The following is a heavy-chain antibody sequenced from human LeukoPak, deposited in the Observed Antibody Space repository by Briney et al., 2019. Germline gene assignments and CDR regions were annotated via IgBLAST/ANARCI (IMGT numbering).Heavy chain of an antibody. J-gene: IGHJ5*02. CDR3: ARSVLFFGELEFDP. CDR1: GFTFSTYG. V-gene: IGHV3-21*01. D-gene: IGHD3-10*01. Sequence: GGSLRLSCAASGFTFSTYGMNWVRQAPGKGLEWVSYISSSSSSISYADSVKGRFTISRDNAEKSLHLQMNNVRAEDTAVYYCARSVLFFGELEFDPWGQGAQVTVSS. CDR2: ISSSSSSI.